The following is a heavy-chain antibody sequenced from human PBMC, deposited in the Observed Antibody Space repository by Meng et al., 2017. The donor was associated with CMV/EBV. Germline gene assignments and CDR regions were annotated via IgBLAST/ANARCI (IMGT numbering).Heavy chain of an antibody. V-gene: IGHV3-30*02. CDR2: IRYDGSNK. J-gene: IGHJ6*02. CDR3: AKVVRDIVVVPAAMGMDV. CDR1: GFTFSSYG. D-gene: IGHD2-2*01. Sequence: GESLKISCAASGFTFSSYGMHWVRQAPGKGLEWVAFIRYDGSNKYYADSVKGRFTISRDNSKNTLYLRMNSLRAEDTAVYYCAKVVRDIVVVPAAMGMDVWGQGTTVTVSS.